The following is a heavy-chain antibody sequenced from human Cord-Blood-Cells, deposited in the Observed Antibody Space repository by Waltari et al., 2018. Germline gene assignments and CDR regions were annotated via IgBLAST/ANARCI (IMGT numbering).Heavy chain of an antibody. D-gene: IGHD6-13*01. V-gene: IGHV3-7*01. CDR1: GFTFSSYW. J-gene: IGHJ4*02. CDR2: IKQDGSEK. Sequence: EVQLVESGGGLVQPGGSLRLSCAASGFTFSSYWISWFRQAPGKGLEWVANIKQDGSEKYYVDSVKGRFTISRDNAKNSLYLQMNSLRAEDTAVYYCARCPYSSSWSPLDYWGQGTLVTVSS. CDR3: ARCPYSSSWSPLDY.